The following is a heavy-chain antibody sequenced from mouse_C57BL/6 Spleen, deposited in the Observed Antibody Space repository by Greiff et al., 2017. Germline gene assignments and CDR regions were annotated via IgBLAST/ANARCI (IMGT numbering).Heavy chain of an antibody. V-gene: IGHV10-1*01. Sequence: EVQLVESGGGLVQPKGSLKLSCAASGFSFNTYAMNWVRQAPGKGLEWVARIRSKSNNYATYYADSVKDRFTISRDDSESMLYLQMNNLKTEDTAMYYCVRQDYCWYFEVWGTGTTVTVSS. CDR3: VRQDYCWYFEV. J-gene: IGHJ1*03. CDR2: IRSKSNNYAT. CDR1: GFSFNTYA. D-gene: IGHD1-1*02.